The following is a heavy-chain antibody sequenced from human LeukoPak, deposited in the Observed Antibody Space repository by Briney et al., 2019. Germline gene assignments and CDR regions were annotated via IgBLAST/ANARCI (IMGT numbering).Heavy chain of an antibody. CDR1: GYTFSGYY. J-gene: IGHJ5*02. V-gene: IGHV1-2*02. CDR3: GRHKYDSSGHNWFDP. CDR2: INPNSGGT. Sequence: ASVKVSCKASGYTFSGYYIHWVQQAPGQGLEWMGWINPNSGGTNYAQKFQGRVTMTRDTSISTAYMELSRLRSDDTAVYYCGRHKYDSSGHNWFDPWGQGTLVTDSS. D-gene: IGHD3-22*01.